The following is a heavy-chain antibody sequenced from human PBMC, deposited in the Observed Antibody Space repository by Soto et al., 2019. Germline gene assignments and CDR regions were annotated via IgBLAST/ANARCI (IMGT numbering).Heavy chain of an antibody. J-gene: IGHJ4*02. D-gene: IGHD2-15*01. CDR3: ASRVGYRPF. CDR1: GGSINTDNW. CDR2: IHHSRGT. Sequence: QVQLQESGPGLVKPSGTLSLNCALSGGSINTDNWWTGVRQPPGKGLEWIGEIHHSRGTNYNSSLNCRVTMSLDMSSNPFSLRLNYVPAVDTAVYDSASRVGYRPFWGQGALVTVST. V-gene: IGHV4-4*02.